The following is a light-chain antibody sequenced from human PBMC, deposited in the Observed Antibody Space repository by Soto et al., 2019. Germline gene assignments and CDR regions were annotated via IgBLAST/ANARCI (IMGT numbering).Light chain of an antibody. Sequence: IVMTQSPATLSVSPGERATLSCRASQSVSSNLAWYQQKPGQAPRPLIYGASIRATGIPARFSASGSGTDFTITITRLEPEDFGVYYCQQYGSSPQTFGQGTKVDIK. CDR3: QQYGSSPQT. V-gene: IGKV3-20*01. J-gene: IGKJ1*01. CDR2: GAS. CDR1: QSVSSN.